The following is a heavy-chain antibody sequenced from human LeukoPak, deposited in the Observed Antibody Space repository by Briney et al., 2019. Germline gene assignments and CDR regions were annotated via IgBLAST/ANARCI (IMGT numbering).Heavy chain of an antibody. V-gene: IGHV3-23*01. CDR3: AKGSGSYLNWFDP. CDR1: GFTFSSYA. Sequence: GGSLRLSCAASGFTFSSYAMSWVRQAPGKGLEWVSGISTSGGSTYYANSVKGRFTISRDNSKNTLYHQVHSLRAEDTAVYYCAKGSGSYLNWFDPWGQGTLVTVSS. J-gene: IGHJ5*02. D-gene: IGHD3-10*01. CDR2: ISTSGGST.